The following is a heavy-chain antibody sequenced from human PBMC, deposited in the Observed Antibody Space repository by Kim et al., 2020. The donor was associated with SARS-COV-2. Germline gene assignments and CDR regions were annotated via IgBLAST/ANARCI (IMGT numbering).Heavy chain of an antibody. CDR3: ARNVDSSGNHVDY. J-gene: IGHJ4*02. CDR2: K. Sequence: KFYADSVRGRFTISRDNSQDTLYLQMSSLRVNDTALYYCARNVDSSGNHVDYWGQGTLVTVSS. V-gene: IGHV3-30*03. D-gene: IGHD3-10*01.